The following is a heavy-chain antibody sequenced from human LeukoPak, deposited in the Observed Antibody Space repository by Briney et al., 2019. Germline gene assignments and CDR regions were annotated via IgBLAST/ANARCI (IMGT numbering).Heavy chain of an antibody. CDR1: GFTFGDYA. CDR2: ISSSSSYI. D-gene: IGHD1-26*01. V-gene: IGHV3-21*01. CDR3: ARFGDEVYSGSYYLDP. Sequence: PGGSLRLSCTASGFTFGDYAMSWVRQAPGKGLEWVSSISSSSSYIYYADSVKGRFTISRDNAKNSLYLQMNSLRAEDTAVYYCARFGDEVYSGSYYLDPWGQGTLVTVSS. J-gene: IGHJ5*02.